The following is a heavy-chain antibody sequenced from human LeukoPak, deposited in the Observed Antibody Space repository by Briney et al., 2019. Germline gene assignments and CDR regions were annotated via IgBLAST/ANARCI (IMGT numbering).Heavy chain of an antibody. J-gene: IGHJ4*02. CDR2: IYHSGST. D-gene: IGHD3-10*01. V-gene: IGHV4-38-2*02. Sequence: PSETLSLTCTVSGYSISSGYYWGWIRPPPGKGLEWIGSIYHSGSTNYNPSLMSRVTISVDTSKNQFSLKLSSVTAADTAVYFCARQNYGSAPLRYWGQGTLVTVSS. CDR3: ARQNYGSAPLRY. CDR1: GYSISSGYY.